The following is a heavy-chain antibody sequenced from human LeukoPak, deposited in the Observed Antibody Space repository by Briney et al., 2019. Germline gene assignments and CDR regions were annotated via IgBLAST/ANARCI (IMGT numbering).Heavy chain of an antibody. V-gene: IGHV3-11*06. D-gene: IGHD6-19*01. J-gene: IGHJ4*02. CDR1: GLTFSDYY. CDR2: ISSSSSYT. Sequence: GGSLRLSCAASGLTFSDYYMSWIRQAPGKGLEWVSYISSSSSYTNYADSVKGRFTISRDNAKNSLYLQMNSLRAEDTAVYYCAKAEYSSGWCPYWGQGTLVTVSS. CDR3: AKAEYSSGWCPY.